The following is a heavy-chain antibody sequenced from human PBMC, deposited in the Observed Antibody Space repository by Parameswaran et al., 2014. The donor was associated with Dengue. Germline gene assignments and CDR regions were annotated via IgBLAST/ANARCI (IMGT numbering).Heavy chain of an antibody. D-gene: IGHD3-10*01. CDR2: ISAYNGNT. J-gene: IGHJ4*02. CDR3: ARDPSREFGLADY. Sequence: WVRQAPGQGLEWMGWISAYNGNTNYAQKLQGRVTMTTDTSTSTAYMELRSLRSDDTAVYYCARDPSREFGLADYWGQGTLVTVSS. V-gene: IGHV1-18*01.